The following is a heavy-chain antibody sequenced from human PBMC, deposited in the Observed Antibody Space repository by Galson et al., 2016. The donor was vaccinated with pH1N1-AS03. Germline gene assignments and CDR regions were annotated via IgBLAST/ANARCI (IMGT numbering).Heavy chain of an antibody. J-gene: IGHJ6*02. CDR1: GFVFSTSA. D-gene: IGHD1-1*01. Sequence: SLRLSCAASGFVFSTSAIHWVRQSPGKGLEWVAVIWYDGGNKYYADSVKGRFTISRDNSKNTLSLQMNGLRVEDTAVYYCAKDRNDYRLHYFSGSDVWGQGTTVIVSS. CDR2: IWYDGGNK. V-gene: IGHV3-33*06. CDR3: AKDRNDYRLHYFSGSDV.